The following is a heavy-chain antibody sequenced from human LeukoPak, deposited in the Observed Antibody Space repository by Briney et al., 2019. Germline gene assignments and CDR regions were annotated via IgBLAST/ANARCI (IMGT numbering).Heavy chain of an antibody. Sequence: PGGSLRLSCAASGFTFSSYWMHWVRQAPGKGLVWVSRLNSDGSSTSYADSVKGRFTISRDNAKNTLYLQMNSLRAEDTAVYYCAFLVGARYWGQGTLVTVSS. CDR1: GFTFSSYW. J-gene: IGHJ4*02. D-gene: IGHD1-26*01. CDR2: LNSDGSST. V-gene: IGHV3-74*01. CDR3: AFLVGARY.